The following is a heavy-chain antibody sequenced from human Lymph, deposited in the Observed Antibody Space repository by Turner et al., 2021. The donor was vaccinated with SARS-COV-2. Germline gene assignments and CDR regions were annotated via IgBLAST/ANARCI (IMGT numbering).Heavy chain of an antibody. CDR3: AKGAHGDPYYFDY. CDR2: ISYDGSNK. Sequence: QVALVESGGGVVQPGRARRLSCAASGFTFSSYGMHWVRQAPGKGLEWVAVISYDGSNKYYADSVKGRFTISRDNSKNTRYLQLNSMRAEGTYVYDSAKGAHGDPYYFDYWVHGTLVTVSS. CDR1: GFTFSSYG. D-gene: IGHD4-17*01. J-gene: IGHJ4*01. V-gene: IGHV3-30*18.